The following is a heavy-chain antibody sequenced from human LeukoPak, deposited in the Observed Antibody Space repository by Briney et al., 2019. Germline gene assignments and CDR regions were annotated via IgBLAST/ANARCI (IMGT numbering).Heavy chain of an antibody. CDR3: ARDGLTETTRDSDY. CDR1: GFTFSRYW. D-gene: IGHD4-11*01. CDR2: INSDGSST. V-gene: IGHV3-74*01. Sequence: GGSLRLSCAASGFTFSRYWMHWDRQAPGKGLVWVSRINSDGSSTSYADSVKGRFTISRDNAKNTLYLQMNSLTVEDTAVYYCARDGLTETTRDSDYWGQGTLVTVSS. J-gene: IGHJ4*02.